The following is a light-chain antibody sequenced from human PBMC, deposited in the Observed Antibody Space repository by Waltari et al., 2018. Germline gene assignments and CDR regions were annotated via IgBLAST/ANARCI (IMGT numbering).Light chain of an antibody. V-gene: IGKV3-20*01. CDR3: QHYGYSPYT. J-gene: IGKJ2*01. CDR1: QSVSSSY. CDR2: DAS. Sequence: EIVLTQSPGTLSLSPGERGTLSCRASQSVSSSYLAWYQQKPGQASRLLIYDASSRATGIPDRFSGSGSGTDFTLTISRLEPEDFAVYYCQHYGYSPYTFGQGTKLEI.